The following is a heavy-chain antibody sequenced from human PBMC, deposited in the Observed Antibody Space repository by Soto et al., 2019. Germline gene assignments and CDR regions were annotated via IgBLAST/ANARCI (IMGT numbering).Heavy chain of an antibody. CDR1: GFTFSSYA. CDR3: ARDPYCSGGSCEVLDY. Sequence: GGSLRLSCAASGFTFSSYAMHWVRQAPGKGLEWVAVISYDGSNKYYADSVKGRFTISRDNSKNTLYLQMNSLRAEDTAVYYCARDPYCSGGSCEVLDYWGQGTLVTVSS. V-gene: IGHV3-30-3*01. CDR2: ISYDGSNK. D-gene: IGHD2-15*01. J-gene: IGHJ4*02.